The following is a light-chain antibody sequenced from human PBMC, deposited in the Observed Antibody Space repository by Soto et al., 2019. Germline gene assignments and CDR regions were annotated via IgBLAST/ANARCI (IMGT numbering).Light chain of an antibody. CDR2: KVS. V-gene: IGKV2-30*01. CDR1: QSLVYSDGNTY. CDR3: MQGTHWPWT. Sequence: DAVLTQSPLSLPVTLGQPATISCRSSQSLVYSDGNTYLNWFQQRQGQSPRRLIYKVSHRDSGVPYRFSGSGSGTDFTLEISRVEAEEVGVYYCMQGTHWPWTFGQGTKVEVK. J-gene: IGKJ1*01.